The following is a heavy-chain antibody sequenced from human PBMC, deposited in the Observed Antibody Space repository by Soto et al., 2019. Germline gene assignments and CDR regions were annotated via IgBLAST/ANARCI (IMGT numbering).Heavy chain of an antibody. CDR2: IIPIFGTA. CDR3: ARADIVVVPAAPGYYYYGMDV. V-gene: IGHV1-69*13. CDR1: GGTFSSYA. D-gene: IGHD2-2*01. Sequence: ASVKVSCKASGGTFSSYAISWVRQAPGQGLEWMGGIIPIFGTANYAQKFQGRVTITADESTSTAYMELSSLRSGDTAVYYCARADIVVVPAAPGYYYYGMDVWGQGTTVTVSS. J-gene: IGHJ6*02.